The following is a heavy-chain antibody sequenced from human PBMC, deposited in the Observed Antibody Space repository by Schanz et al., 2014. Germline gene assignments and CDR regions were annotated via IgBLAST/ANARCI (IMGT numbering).Heavy chain of an antibody. CDR2: IISTGGTI. CDR3: VRDKKGFVAVAGRAPFDY. D-gene: IGHD6-19*01. V-gene: IGHV3-48*03. J-gene: IGHJ4*02. CDR1: GFTFISYD. Sequence: AQLVESGGGVVQPGRSLRLSCVASGFTFISYDIHWVRQAPGKGLEWVSSIISTGGTIYYVDSVRGRFTISRDNAKNSLYLQVNNLSAEDTAVYYCVRDKKGFVAVAGRAPFDYWGQGTLVTVSS.